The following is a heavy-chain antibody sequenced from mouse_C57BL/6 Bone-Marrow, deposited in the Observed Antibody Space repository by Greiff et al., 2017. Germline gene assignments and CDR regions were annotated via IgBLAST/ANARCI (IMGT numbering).Heavy chain of an antibody. CDR3: ARDFFRPECYAIDY. CDR1: GYTFTSYW. V-gene: IGHV1-55*01. CDR2: IYPGSGST. J-gene: IGHJ4*01. Sequence: QVQLQQSGAELVKPGASVKMSCKASGYTFTSYWITWVKQRPGQGLEWIGDIYPGSGSTNYNEKFKSKATLTVDTSSSTAYMQLSSLTSEDSAVYYGARDFFRPECYAIDYWGQGTSVLVSS.